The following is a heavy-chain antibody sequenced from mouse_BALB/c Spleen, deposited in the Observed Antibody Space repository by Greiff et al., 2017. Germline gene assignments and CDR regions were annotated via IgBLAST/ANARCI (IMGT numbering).Heavy chain of an antibody. Sequence: EVMLVESGGGLVQPGGFRKLSCAASGFNFSSFGMHWVRQAPEKGLEWVAYISSGSSTIYYADTVTGRFTISRDNPKNTLFLQMTRLRSEDTAMYYCARGDYGIDYWGQGTTVTVSS. V-gene: IGHV5-17*02. CDR3: ARGDYGIDY. CDR1: GFNFSSFG. D-gene: IGHD1-2*01. J-gene: IGHJ2*01. CDR2: ISSGSSTI.